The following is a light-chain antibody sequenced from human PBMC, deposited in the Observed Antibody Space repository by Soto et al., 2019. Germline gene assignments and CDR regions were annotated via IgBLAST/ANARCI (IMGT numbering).Light chain of an antibody. CDR3: QTWGTDAWV. CDR2: LNSDGTH. V-gene: IGLV4-69*01. CDR1: SAHSNYA. J-gene: IGLJ3*02. Sequence: HPVLTQSPSASASLGASVKLTCTLSSAHSNYAIAWHQQRPEKGPRYLMKLNSDGTHSKGDGIPDRFSGSSSGAERSLTISSLQSEYEADYYCQTWGTDAWVFGAGTKLTVL.